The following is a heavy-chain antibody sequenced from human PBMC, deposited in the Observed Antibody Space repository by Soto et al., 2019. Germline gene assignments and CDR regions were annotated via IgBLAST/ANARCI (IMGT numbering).Heavy chain of an antibody. CDR1: GFTFSSYA. V-gene: IGHV3-23*01. CDR2: ISGSGGST. CDR3: AKGGAYDSSGYDDY. J-gene: IGHJ4*02. Sequence: EVQLLESGGGLVQPGGSLRLSCAASGFTFSSYAMSWVRQAPGKGLEWVSAISGSGGSTYYADSVKGRFTISRDNSKNTLYLQMNSLRVEDTAVYYCAKGGAYDSSGYDDYWGQGSLVTVSS. D-gene: IGHD3-22*01.